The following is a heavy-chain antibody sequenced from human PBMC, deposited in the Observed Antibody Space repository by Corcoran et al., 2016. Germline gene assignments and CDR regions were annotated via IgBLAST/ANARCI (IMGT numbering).Heavy chain of an antibody. CDR3: GSSLGYSSGWLFDY. J-gene: IGHJ4*02. D-gene: IGHD6-19*01. CDR1: GDSVSSNSAA. Sequence: QVQLQQSGPGLVKPSQTLSLPCAISGDSVSSNSAAWNWIRQSPSRGLEWLGRTYYKSKWYNDYAVSVKSRITINPDTSKNQFSLQLNSVTPEDTAVYYCGSSLGYSSGWLFDYWGQGTLVTVSS. V-gene: IGHV6-1*01. CDR2: TYYKSKWYN.